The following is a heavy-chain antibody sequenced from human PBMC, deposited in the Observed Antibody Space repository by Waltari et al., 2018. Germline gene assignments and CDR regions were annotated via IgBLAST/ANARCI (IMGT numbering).Heavy chain of an antibody. CDR1: GFTFSSYS. CDR3: ARTTVTHGAYYMDV. CDR2: ISSSSSYI. D-gene: IGHD4-17*01. V-gene: IGHV3-21*01. Sequence: EVQLVESGGGLVKPGGSLRLSCAASGFTFSSYSMNWVRPAPGKGLEWVSSISSSSSYIYYADSVKGRFTISRDNAKNSLYLQMNSLRAEDTAVYYCARTTVTHGAYYMDVWGKGTTVTVSS. J-gene: IGHJ6*03.